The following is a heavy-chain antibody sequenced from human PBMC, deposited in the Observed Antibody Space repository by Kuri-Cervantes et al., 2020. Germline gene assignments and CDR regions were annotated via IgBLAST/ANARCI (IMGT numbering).Heavy chain of an antibody. Sequence: GGSLRLSCAASGLTFSGSAMHWVRQASGKGLEWVGRIRSKANSYATAYAASVKGRFTISRDDSKNTAYLQMNSLRAEDTAVYYCARTNYYDSSGYRDYWGQGTLVTVSS. V-gene: IGHV3-73*01. CDR1: GLTFSGSA. J-gene: IGHJ4*02. CDR3: ARTNYYDSSGYRDY. CDR2: IRSKANSYAT. D-gene: IGHD3-22*01.